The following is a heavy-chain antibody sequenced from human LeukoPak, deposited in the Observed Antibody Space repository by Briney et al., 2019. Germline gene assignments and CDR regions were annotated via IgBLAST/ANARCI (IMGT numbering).Heavy chain of an antibody. D-gene: IGHD2-15*01. J-gene: IGHJ4*02. CDR3: ASGEGYCSGGSCALEYYFDY. Sequence: ASVKVSCKASGYTFTSYGISWVRQAPGQGLEWMGWISAYNGNTSYAQKLQGRVTMTTDTSTSTAYMELRSLRSDDTAVYYCASGEGYCSGGSCALEYYFDYWGQGTLVTVSS. V-gene: IGHV1-18*04. CDR2: ISAYNGNT. CDR1: GYTFTSYG.